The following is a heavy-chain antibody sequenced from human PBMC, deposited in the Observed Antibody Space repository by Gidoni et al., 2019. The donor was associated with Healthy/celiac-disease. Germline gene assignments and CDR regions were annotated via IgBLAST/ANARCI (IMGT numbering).Heavy chain of an antibody. CDR2: IKQDGSEK. J-gene: IGHJ2*01. Sequence: EVQLVESGGGLVQPGGSLRLSCEASGFTFSSYWMSWVRQAPGKGLEWVANIKQDGSEKYYVDSVKGRFTISRDNAKNSLYLQMNSLRAEDTAVYYCARRQWYFDLWGRGTLVTVSS. CDR1: GFTFSSYW. V-gene: IGHV3-7*03. CDR3: ARRQWYFDL.